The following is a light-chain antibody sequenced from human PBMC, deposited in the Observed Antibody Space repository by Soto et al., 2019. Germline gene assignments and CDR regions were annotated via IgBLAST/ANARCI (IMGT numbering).Light chain of an antibody. CDR3: QQTNSFPLT. CDR2: GAT. CDR1: QTITTY. Sequence: DIQMTQSPSSLSASVGDRVTITCRASQTITTYLNWYQQRPGKAPKLLIFGATALQGGVPSRFSGSGSGTDFTLTISSLQSEDFASYYCQQTNSFPLTFGQGTRLEIK. V-gene: IGKV1-39*01. J-gene: IGKJ5*01.